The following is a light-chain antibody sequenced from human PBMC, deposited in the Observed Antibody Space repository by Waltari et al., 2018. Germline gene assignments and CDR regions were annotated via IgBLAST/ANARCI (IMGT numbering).Light chain of an antibody. CDR2: DVN. CDR3: NSYGGSNNLI. Sequence: QSVLTQPPSASGSPGQSVTISCTGTSSDVGGYNFVSWYQQHPGKAPKLLIYDVNKRPSGVPDRFSASKSGNTASLTVSGLQTEDEAVYYCNSYGGSNNLIFGGGTKVTVL. CDR1: SSDVGGYNF. V-gene: IGLV2-8*01. J-gene: IGLJ2*01.